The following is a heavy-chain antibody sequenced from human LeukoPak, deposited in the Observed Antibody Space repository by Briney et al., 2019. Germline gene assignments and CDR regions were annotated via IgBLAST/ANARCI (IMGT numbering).Heavy chain of an antibody. Sequence: GGSLRLSCAASGFTFSNAWMSWVRQAPGKGLEWVGRIKSKTDGGTTDYAAPVKGRFTISRDDSKNTLYLQMNSLRAEDTAVYYCAKDRYSSGWYDYFDYWGQGTLVTVSS. CDR1: GFTFSNAW. V-gene: IGHV3-15*01. CDR2: IKSKTDGGTT. J-gene: IGHJ4*02. CDR3: AKDRYSSGWYDYFDY. D-gene: IGHD6-19*01.